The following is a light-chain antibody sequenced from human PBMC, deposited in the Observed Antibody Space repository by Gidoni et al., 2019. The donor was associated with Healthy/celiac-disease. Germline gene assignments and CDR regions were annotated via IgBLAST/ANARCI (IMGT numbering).Light chain of an antibody. CDR1: QSVSSN. CDR2: GAS. J-gene: IGKJ1*01. CDR3: QQYNNWLRT. Sequence: IVMMQSPATLSVSPGERATLSCRASQSVSSNLAWYQQKPGQAPRLLIYGASTRATGIPARFSGSGSGTECTLTISSLQSEDFAVYSCQQYNNWLRTFGQGTKVEIK. V-gene: IGKV3-15*01.